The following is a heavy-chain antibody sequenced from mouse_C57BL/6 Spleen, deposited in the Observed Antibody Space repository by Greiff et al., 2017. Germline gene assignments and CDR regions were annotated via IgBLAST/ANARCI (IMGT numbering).Heavy chain of an antibody. CDR3: ARLDGYYEKWFAY. CDR2: INPNNGGT. D-gene: IGHD2-3*01. J-gene: IGHJ3*01. Sequence: VQLKQSGPELVKPGASVKIPCKASGYTFTDYNMDWVKQSHGKSLEWIGDINPNNGGTIYNQKFKGKATLTVDKSSSTAYMELRSLTSEDTAVYYCARLDGYYEKWFAYWGQGTLVTVSA. V-gene: IGHV1-18*01. CDR1: GYTFTDYN.